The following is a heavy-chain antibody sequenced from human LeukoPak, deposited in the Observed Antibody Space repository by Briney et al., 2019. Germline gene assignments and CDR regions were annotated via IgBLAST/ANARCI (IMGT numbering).Heavy chain of an antibody. CDR3: TRRGSGWYNVSFDY. V-gene: IGHV3-23*01. D-gene: IGHD6-19*01. CDR2: ISGSGDYT. Sequence: PGGSLRLSCAASGFTFSNYPMNWVRQAPGKGLAWVSTISGSGDYTYYADSVEGRFTISRDNSKNTLYLQMNSLRAEDTAVYYCTRRGSGWYNVSFDYWGQGTLVTVSS. CDR1: GFTFSNYP. J-gene: IGHJ4*02.